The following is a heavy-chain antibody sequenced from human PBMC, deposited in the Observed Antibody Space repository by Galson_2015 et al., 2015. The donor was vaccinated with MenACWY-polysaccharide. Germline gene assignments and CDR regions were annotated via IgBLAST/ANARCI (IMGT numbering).Heavy chain of an antibody. V-gene: IGHV4-59*01. CDR2: IYYSGST. CDR3: ARGYNCKYYYGMDV. CDR1: GGSISSYY. Sequence: ATLSLTCTVSGGSISSYYWSWIRQPPGKGLEWIGYIYYSGSTNYNPSLKSRVTISVDTSKNQFSLKLSSVTAADTAVYYCARGYNCKYYYGMDVWGQGTTVTVSS. D-gene: IGHD1-20*01. J-gene: IGHJ6*02.